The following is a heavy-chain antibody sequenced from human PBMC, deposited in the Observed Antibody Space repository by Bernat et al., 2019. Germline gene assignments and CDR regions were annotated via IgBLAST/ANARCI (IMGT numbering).Heavy chain of an antibody. J-gene: IGHJ3*02. Sequence: QVQLVESGGGMVQPGRSLRLSCAASGFTFSSYGMHWVRQAPGKGLEWVAVIWYDGSNKYYADSVKGRFTISRDNSKNTLYLQMNSLRAEDTAVYYCAREQFSQLYVWGSYRYRDAFDIWGQGTMVTVSS. V-gene: IGHV3-33*01. CDR3: AREQFSQLYVWGSYRYRDAFDI. D-gene: IGHD3-16*02. CDR2: IWYDGSNK. CDR1: GFTFSSYG.